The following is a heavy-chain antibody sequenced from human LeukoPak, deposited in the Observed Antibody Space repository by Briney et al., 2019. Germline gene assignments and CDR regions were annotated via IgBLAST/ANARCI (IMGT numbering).Heavy chain of an antibody. J-gene: IGHJ4*02. Sequence: GGSLRLSCAASGFTFSSYGMHWVRQAPGKGLEWVAVISYDGSNKYYADSVKGRFTISRDNSKNTLYLQMNSLRAEDTAVYYCARDGTVTTFVYYFDYWGQGTLVTVSS. V-gene: IGHV3-30*19. CDR3: ARDGTVTTFVYYFDY. CDR2: ISYDGSNK. D-gene: IGHD4-17*01. CDR1: GFTFSSYG.